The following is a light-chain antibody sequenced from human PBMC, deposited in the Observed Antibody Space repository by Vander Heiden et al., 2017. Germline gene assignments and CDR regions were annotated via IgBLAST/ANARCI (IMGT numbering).Light chain of an antibody. V-gene: IGKV1-27*01. Sequence: DIQMTQSPSSLSASLGARVTITYLSSQGISKQWKVPKLLIYAASTLQSGVPSRCSGSGSGTDVTITISSLQPEDVATYYCQKYNSAPYTFGQGTKLEIK. CDR1: QGISK. CDR3: QKYNSAPYT. J-gene: IGKJ2*01. CDR2: AAS.